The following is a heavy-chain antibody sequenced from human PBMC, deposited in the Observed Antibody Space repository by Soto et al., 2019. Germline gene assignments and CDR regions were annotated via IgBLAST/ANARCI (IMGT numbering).Heavy chain of an antibody. CDR3: ARVGGSYSYYYYGMDV. J-gene: IGHJ6*02. D-gene: IGHD1-26*01. Sequence: ASVKVSCKASGYTFTSYYMHCVLQSPLQWLEWMGIINPSGGSTSYAQKFQGRVTMTRDTSTSTVYMELSSLRSEDTAVYYCARVGGSYSYYYYGMDVWGQGTTVTVSS. CDR1: GYTFTSYY. CDR2: INPSGGST. V-gene: IGHV1-46*01.